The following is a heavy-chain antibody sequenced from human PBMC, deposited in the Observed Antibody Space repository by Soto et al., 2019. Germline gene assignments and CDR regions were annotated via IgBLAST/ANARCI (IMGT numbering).Heavy chain of an antibody. V-gene: IGHV3-21*01. Sequence: GGSLRLSCAASGFTFSSYSMNWVRQAPGKGLEWVSSISSSSSYIYYADSVKGRFTISRDNAKNSLYLQMNSLRAEDTAVYYCAREPAMVSPLSAFDIWGQGTMVTVSS. CDR1: GFTFSSYS. J-gene: IGHJ3*02. D-gene: IGHD5-18*01. CDR3: AREPAMVSPLSAFDI. CDR2: ISSSSSYI.